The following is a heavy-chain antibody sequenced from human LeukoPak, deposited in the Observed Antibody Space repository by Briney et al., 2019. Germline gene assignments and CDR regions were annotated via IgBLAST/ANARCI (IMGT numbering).Heavy chain of an antibody. J-gene: IGHJ4*02. CDR1: GGTFSSDA. D-gene: IGHD6-19*01. CDR2: IIPVLDIE. Sequence: SVKVSCKASGGTFSSDAISWVRQAPGQGLEWRGRIIPVLDIENYAQKFQGRVTITADKSTSTAYMELSSLRSDDTAVYYCARGGTSGWYGTLGYWGQGTLVTVSS. V-gene: IGHV1-69*04. CDR3: ARGGTSGWYGTLGY.